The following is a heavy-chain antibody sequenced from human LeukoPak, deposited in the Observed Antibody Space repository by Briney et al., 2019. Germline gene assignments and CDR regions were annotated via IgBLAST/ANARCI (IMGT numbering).Heavy chain of an antibody. CDR2: ISSSSSNI. J-gene: IGHJ4*02. CDR1: GFTFSTYS. CDR3: ARDLGVGGTMTLDY. V-gene: IGHV3-21*06. Sequence: GGSLRLSCAASGFTFSTYSMNWVRQAPGKGLEWVSGISSSSSNIYYSDSVKGRFTISRDNAKNSLYLQLNSLRAEDTAVFYCARDLGVGGTMTLDYWGQGTLVTVSS. D-gene: IGHD1-26*01.